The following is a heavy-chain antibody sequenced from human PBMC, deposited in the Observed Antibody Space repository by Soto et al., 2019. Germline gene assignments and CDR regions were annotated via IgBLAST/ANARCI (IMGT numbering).Heavy chain of an antibody. Sequence: QVQVLQSGAEVKKPGASVKVSCKASEYTFTSYTMHWVRQAPGQRLEWMGWINGGNGNTKYSQKFQGRVTITRDTSAITAYMELSSLRSDDTAVYYCARELQGLYYFDYWGQGPLVTVSS. CDR2: INGGNGNT. J-gene: IGHJ4*02. CDR1: EYTFTSYT. V-gene: IGHV1-3*01. CDR3: ARELQGLYYFDY. D-gene: IGHD4-4*01.